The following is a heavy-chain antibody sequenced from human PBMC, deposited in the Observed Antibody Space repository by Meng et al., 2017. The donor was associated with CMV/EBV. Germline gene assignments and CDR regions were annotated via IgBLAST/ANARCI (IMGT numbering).Heavy chain of an antibody. CDR1: GGSISSGDYY. D-gene: IGHD3-10*01. CDR2: IYYSGST. Sequence: QVEPQGSGPGLVKPSQPLSLTCTVSGGSISSGDYYWSWIRQPPGKGLEWIGYIYYSGSTYYNPSLKSRVTISVDTSKNQFSLKLSSVTAADTAVYYCARVPITYYYGSGSYYFNYWGQGTLVTVSS. V-gene: IGHV4-30-4*08. J-gene: IGHJ4*02. CDR3: ARVPITYYYGSGSYYFNY.